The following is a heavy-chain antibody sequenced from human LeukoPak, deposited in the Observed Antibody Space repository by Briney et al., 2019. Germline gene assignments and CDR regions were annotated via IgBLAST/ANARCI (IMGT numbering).Heavy chain of an antibody. D-gene: IGHD5-12*01. J-gene: IGHJ6*03. V-gene: IGHV3-23*01. CDR3: AKDGKVATIYYYYYMDV. Sequence: GGSLRLSCAASGFTFSSYAMSWVRQAPGKGLECISGFSGSGGSTYYADSVKGRFTISRDNSKNTLYLQMNSLRAEDTAVYYCAKDGKVATIYYYYYMDVWGKGTTVTISS. CDR2: FSGSGGST. CDR1: GFTFSSYA.